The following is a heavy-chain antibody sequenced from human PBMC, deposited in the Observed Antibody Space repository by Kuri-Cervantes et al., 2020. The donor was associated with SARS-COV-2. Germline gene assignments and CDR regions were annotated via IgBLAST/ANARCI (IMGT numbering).Heavy chain of an antibody. CDR2: ISSNGGST. D-gene: IGHD7-27*01. V-gene: IGHV3-64*04. Sequence: GESLKISCSASGFTFSSYAMHWVRQAPGKGLEYVSAISSNGGSTYYADSVKGRFTISRDNSKNTLYLQMNSLRAEDTAVYYCARSTWGSGHYYGMDVWGQGNMVT. J-gene: IGHJ6*01. CDR3: ARSTWGSGHYYGMDV. CDR1: GFTFSSYA.